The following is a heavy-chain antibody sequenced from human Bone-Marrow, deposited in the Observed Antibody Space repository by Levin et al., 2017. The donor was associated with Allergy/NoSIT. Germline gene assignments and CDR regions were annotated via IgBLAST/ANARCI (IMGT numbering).Heavy chain of an antibody. Sequence: GGSLRLSCAASGFVFRSYSMDWVRQAPGKGLEWVASSSSGGSIKYADSVKGRFIISRDNAKNSLYLEMNNLRAEDTGVYYCVRDRGRWFDPWGQGTPVTVSS. CDR2: SSSGGSI. V-gene: IGHV3-21*06. CDR3: VRDRGRWFDP. CDR1: GFVFRSYS. J-gene: IGHJ5*02.